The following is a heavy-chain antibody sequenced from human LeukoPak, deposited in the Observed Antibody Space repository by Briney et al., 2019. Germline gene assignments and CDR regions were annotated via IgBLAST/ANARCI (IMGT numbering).Heavy chain of an antibody. V-gene: IGHV3-49*04. CDR2: IRSKAYGGTT. CDR1: GFTFGDYA. Sequence: GGSMRLSCTASGFTFGDYAMSWVRQAPGEGLEWVGFIRSKAYGGTTEHAASVKGRFTISRDDSKSIAYLQMNSLKTEDTAVYYCTRAAYYDFWSGYYFWGQGTLVTVSS. CDR3: TRAAYYDFWSGYYF. D-gene: IGHD3-3*01. J-gene: IGHJ4*02.